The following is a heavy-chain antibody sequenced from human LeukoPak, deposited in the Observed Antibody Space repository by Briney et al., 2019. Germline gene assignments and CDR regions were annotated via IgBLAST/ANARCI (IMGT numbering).Heavy chain of an antibody. Sequence: GESLKISCKGSGYTFTSYWISWVRQMPGKGLEWMGKIDPSDSYTSYSPSFQGHVTISADESISAAFLQWSSLKASDTAMYYCVRHSHYDFWSGYLDYWGQGTLVTVSS. CDR2: IDPSDSYT. J-gene: IGHJ4*02. V-gene: IGHV5-10-1*01. CDR3: VRHSHYDFWSGYLDY. CDR1: GYTFTSYW. D-gene: IGHD3-3*01.